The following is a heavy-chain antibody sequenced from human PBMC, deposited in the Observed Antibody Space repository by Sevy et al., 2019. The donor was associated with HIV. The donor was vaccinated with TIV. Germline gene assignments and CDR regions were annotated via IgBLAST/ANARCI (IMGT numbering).Heavy chain of an antibody. V-gene: IGHV3-43*01. CDR3: AKARAGAKVPLHFDY. CDR1: GFTFDDYT. CDR2: ISWDGGST. J-gene: IGHJ4*02. D-gene: IGHD1-1*01. Sequence: GGSLRLSCAASGFTFDDYTMHWVRQAPGKGLEWVSLISWDGGSTYYADSVKRRFTISRDNSKNSLYLQMNSLRTEDTALYYCAKARAGAKVPLHFDYWGQGTLVTVSS.